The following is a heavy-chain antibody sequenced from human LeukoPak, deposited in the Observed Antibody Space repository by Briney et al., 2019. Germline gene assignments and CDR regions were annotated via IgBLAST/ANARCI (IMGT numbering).Heavy chain of an antibody. CDR2: IYYSGST. J-gene: IGHJ4*02. CDR1: GDSISSSSSY. V-gene: IGHV4-39*07. Sequence: SETLSLTCTVSGDSISSSSSYWGWIRQPPGKGLEWIGSIYYSGSTYYNPSLKSRVTISVDTSKNQFSLKLSSVTAADTAVYYCARDMRYDSSGWAFDYWGQGTLVTVSS. CDR3: ARDMRYDSSGWAFDY. D-gene: IGHD3-22*01.